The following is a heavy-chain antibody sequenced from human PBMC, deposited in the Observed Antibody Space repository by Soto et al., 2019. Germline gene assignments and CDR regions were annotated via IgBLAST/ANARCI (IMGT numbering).Heavy chain of an antibody. D-gene: IGHD3-22*01. CDR1: GGSFSGYY. Sequence: SETLSLTCTVYGGSFSGYYWSWIRQPPGKGLEWIGEINHSGSTNYNPSLKSRVTISVDTSKKQFSLKLSSVTAADTAVYYCAGGDYFDSRGYYQRYTPGMDVGGQGTRVTFSS. CDR2: INHSGST. CDR3: AGGDYFDSRGYYQRYTPGMDV. V-gene: IGHV4-34*01. J-gene: IGHJ6*02.